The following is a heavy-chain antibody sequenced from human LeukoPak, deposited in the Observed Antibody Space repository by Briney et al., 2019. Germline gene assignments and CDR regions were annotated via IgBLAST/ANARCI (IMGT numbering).Heavy chain of an antibody. V-gene: IGHV3-74*01. CDR3: ARAFLCPYDAFDI. D-gene: IGHD2-21*01. Sequence: GGSLRLSCAASGFTFSSYWMHWVRQAPGKGLVWVSRINSDGSSTSYADSVKGRFTISRDNAKNTLYLQMNSLRAEDTAVYYCARAFLCPYDAFDIWGQGTMVTVSS. CDR2: INSDGSST. J-gene: IGHJ3*02. CDR1: GFTFSSYW.